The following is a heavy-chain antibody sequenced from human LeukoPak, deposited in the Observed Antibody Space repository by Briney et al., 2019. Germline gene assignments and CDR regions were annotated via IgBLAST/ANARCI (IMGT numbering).Heavy chain of an antibody. J-gene: IGHJ4*02. CDR1: GYSISTGYY. CDR2: IYHSGST. Sequence: SETLSLTCTVSGYSISTGYYWGWIRQPPGKGLEWIGSIYHSGSTYYNPSLKSRVTISVDTSKNQFSLKLSSVTAADTALYYCASLGEMATTFWGQGTLVTVSS. CDR3: ASLGEMATTF. V-gene: IGHV4-38-2*02. D-gene: IGHD5-24*01.